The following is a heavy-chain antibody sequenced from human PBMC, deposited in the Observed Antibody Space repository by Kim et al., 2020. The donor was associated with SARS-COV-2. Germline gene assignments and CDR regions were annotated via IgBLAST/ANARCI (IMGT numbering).Heavy chain of an antibody. J-gene: IGHJ4*02. V-gene: IGHV3-33*05. CDR1: GFTFSSYG. Sequence: GGSLRLSCAASGFTFSSYGMHWVRQAPGKGLEWVAVISYDGSNKYYADSVKGRFTISRDNSKNTLYLQMNSLRAEDTAVYYCARDADSSCYQLFDYWGQG. D-gene: IGHD3-22*01. CDR3: ARDADSSCYQLFDY. CDR2: ISYDGSNK.